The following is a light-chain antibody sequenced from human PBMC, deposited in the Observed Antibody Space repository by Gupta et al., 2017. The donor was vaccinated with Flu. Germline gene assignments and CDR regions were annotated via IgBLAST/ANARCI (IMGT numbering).Light chain of an antibody. CDR1: SGSIGINY. CDR3: QSYGV. Sequence: STGKKVTISCCRSSGSIGINYVQWYQQRPGTSAKNVIYEDDQRPSGVPDRFSGSIDSSSNSASLTISGLKTEDEADYYCQSYGVFGGGTKLTVL. CDR2: EDD. V-gene: IGLV6-57*01. J-gene: IGLJ2*01.